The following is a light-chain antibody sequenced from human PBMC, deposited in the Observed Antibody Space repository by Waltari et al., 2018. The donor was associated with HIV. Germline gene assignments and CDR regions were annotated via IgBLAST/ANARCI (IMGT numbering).Light chain of an antibody. CDR1: NIGSQS. CDR2: VNN. V-gene: IGLV3-21*02. Sequence: SYALTQAPSVSVAPGQTAKITCGGNNIGSQSVHWYQQKTGQAPVLGIHVNNHRPCGMPDRISGSNSGNTATLTITRADAGDEADYYCQVWDGGNEQWVFGGGTKLTVL. J-gene: IGLJ3*02. CDR3: QVWDGGNEQWV.